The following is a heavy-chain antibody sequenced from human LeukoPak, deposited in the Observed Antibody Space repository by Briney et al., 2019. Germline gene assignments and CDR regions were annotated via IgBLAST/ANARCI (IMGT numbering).Heavy chain of an antibody. J-gene: IGHJ3*01. CDR2: ISSAGTTT. D-gene: IGHD4-17*01. Sequence: GGSLRLSCTASGFTSSTYEMTWVRQAPGRGLEWLSYISSAGTTTFHVDSVKGRFTVSRDNAKNSLYLQMNSLRAEDTAVYYCARERGDYRAFDVWGQGTMVTVSS. CDR1: GFTSSTYE. V-gene: IGHV3-48*03. CDR3: ARERGDYRAFDV.